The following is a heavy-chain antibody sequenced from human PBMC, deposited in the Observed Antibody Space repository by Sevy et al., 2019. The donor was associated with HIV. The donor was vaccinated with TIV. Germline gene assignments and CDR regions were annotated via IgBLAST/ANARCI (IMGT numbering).Heavy chain of an antibody. CDR1: GFTFSKYS. CDR3: AREGCTKPHDY. J-gene: IGHJ4*02. V-gene: IGHV3-23*01. D-gene: IGHD2-8*01. CDR2: LSFGCGEI. Sequence: GGCLRLSCAASGFTFSKYSMSWVRQPPGKGLEWVSTLSFGCGEINYADSVKDRFTISRDNSKSSVYLQMNNLRPEVKAVYYCAREGCTKPHDYWGQGTLVTVSS.